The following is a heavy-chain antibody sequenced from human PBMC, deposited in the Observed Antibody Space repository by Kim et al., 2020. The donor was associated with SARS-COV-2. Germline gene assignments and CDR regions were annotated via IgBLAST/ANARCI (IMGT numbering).Heavy chain of an antibody. CDR1: GYTLTELS. V-gene: IGHV1-24*01. Sequence: SCTVSGYTLTELSMHWVRQAPGKGLEWMGGFDPEDGETIYAQKFQGRVTMTEDTSTDTAYMVLSSLRSDDTAVYYCATAPPYCSGGICSPNWFDP. D-gene: IGHD2-15*01. J-gene: IGHJ5*02. CDR2: FDPEDGET. CDR3: ATAPPYCSGGICSPNWFDP.